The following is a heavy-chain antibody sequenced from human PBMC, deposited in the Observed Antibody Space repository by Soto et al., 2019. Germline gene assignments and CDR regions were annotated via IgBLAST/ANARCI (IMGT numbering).Heavy chain of an antibody. V-gene: IGHV2-5*02. CDR3: AHRTGYGALFDY. CDR1: GFSLGTSGVS. Sequence: QITLKESGPTLVKPTQTLTLTCNFSGFSLGTSGVSVVWVRQPPGRALEWLALIYWDDDKHYSPSLKSRITITKDATKNQVVLTLTNMDPVDTATYYCAHRTGYGALFDYWGQGTLVTVSS. D-gene: IGHD4-17*01. J-gene: IGHJ4*02. CDR2: IYWDDDK.